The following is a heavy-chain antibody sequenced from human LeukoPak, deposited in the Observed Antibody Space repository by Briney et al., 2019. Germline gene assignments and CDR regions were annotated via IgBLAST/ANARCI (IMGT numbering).Heavy chain of an antibody. CDR2: IYYSGST. CDR3: ASSRSITMIVVVITTYFDI. V-gene: IGHV4-39*01. Sequence: PSETLSLTCTVSGGSISSSSYYWGWIRQPPGKGLEWIGSIYYSGSTYYNPSLKSRVTISVDTSKNQFSLKLSSVTAADTAVYYCASSRSITMIVVVITTYFDIWGQGTMVTVSS. J-gene: IGHJ3*02. CDR1: GGSISSSSYY. D-gene: IGHD3-22*01.